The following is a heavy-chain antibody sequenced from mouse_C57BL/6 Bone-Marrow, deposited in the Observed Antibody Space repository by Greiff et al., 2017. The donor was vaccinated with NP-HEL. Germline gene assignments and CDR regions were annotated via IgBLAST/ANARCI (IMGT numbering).Heavy chain of an antibody. CDR1: GFSLTSYG. CDR2: IWSGGST. Sequence: VQLVESGPGLVQPSQSPSITCTVSGFSLTSYGVHWVRQSPGKGLEWLGVIWSGGSTDYNAAFISRLSISKDNSKSQVFFKMNSLQADDTAIYYCARESYPLYYAMDYWGQGTSVTVSS. D-gene: IGHD2-12*01. J-gene: IGHJ4*01. V-gene: IGHV2-2*01. CDR3: ARESYPLYYAMDY.